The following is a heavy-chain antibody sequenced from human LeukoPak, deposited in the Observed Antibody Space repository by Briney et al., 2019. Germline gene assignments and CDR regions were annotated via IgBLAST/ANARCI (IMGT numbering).Heavy chain of an antibody. CDR2: INHSGST. V-gene: IGHV4-34*01. CDR3: ARGTRGCSYGYDY. J-gene: IGHJ4*02. CDR1: GGSFSGYY. Sequence: PSETLSLTCAVYGGSFSGYYWCWIRQPPGKGLEWIGEINHSGSTNYNPSLKSRVTISVDTSKNQFSLKLSSVTAADTAVYYCARGTRGCSYGYDYWGQGTLVTVSS. D-gene: IGHD5-18*01.